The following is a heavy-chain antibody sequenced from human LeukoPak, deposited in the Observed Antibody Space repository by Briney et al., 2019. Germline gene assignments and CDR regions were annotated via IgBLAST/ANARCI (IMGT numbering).Heavy chain of an antibody. CDR2: IYHSGST. J-gene: IGHJ6*03. V-gene: IGHV4-4*02. Sequence: PSETLSLTCAVSGGSISSSNWWSWVRQPPGKGLEWIGEIYHSGSTNYNPSLKSRVTISVDKSKNQFSLKLSSVTAADTAVYYCASISVAGTNYYYYYMDVWGKGTTVTVSS. CDR1: GGSISSSNW. CDR3: ASISVAGTNYYYYYMDV. D-gene: IGHD6-19*01.